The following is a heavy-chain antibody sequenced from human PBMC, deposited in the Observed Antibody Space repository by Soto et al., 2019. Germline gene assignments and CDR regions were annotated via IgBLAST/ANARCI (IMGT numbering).Heavy chain of an antibody. CDR1: GFTFSNYG. CDR2: IWYDGSNK. CDR3: ARGVNGHPSTIDF. D-gene: IGHD3-16*01. V-gene: IGHV3-33*01. Sequence: QVQLVESGGGVVQPGRSLRLSCAASGFTFSNYGMHWVRQAPGKGLEWVAVIWYDGSNKYYADSVKGRFTISRDNPKNTLYVEMNSLRVEDTAVYYCARGVNGHPSTIDFWGQGTLVTVSS. J-gene: IGHJ4*02.